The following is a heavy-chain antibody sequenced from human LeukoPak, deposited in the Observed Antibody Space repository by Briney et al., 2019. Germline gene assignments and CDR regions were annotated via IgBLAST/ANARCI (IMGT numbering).Heavy chain of an antibody. J-gene: IGHJ4*02. Sequence: QTGGSLRLSCAASGFTFSSDSMNWVRQAPGKGLEWVSYISSSSSTIYYADSVRGRFTISRDNAKNSLYLQMNSLRAEDTAVYYCVRHRSASDYWGQGALVTVSS. D-gene: IGHD3-10*01. CDR1: GFTFSSDS. CDR3: VRHRSASDY. CDR2: ISSSSSTI. V-gene: IGHV3-48*01.